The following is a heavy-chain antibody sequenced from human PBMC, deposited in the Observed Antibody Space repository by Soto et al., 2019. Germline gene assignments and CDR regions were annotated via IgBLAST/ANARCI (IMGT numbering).Heavy chain of an antibody. CDR3: ARGGGMVYAAAYYYYYYLDV. D-gene: IGHD2-8*01. CDR1: GYTFTSYY. J-gene: IGHJ6*03. V-gene: IGHV1-8*02. Sequence: ASVKVSCKASGYTFTSYYMHWVRQAPGQGLEWMGWMNPNSGNTGYAQKFQGRVTMTRNTSISTAYMELSSLRSEDTAVYYCARGGGMVYAAAYYYYYYLDVWGQGTTVTVSS. CDR2: MNPNSGNT.